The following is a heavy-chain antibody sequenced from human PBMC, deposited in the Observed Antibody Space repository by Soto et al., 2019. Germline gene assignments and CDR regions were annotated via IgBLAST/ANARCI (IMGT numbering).Heavy chain of an antibody. V-gene: IGHV3-33*01. Sequence: QVQLVESGGGVVQPGRSLRLSCAASGFTFGSYGMHWVRQAPGKGLEWVAVIWYDGSNKYYADSVKGRFTISRDNSKNTLYLQMNSLRAEDTAVYYCARDLTKAVAGAYYFDYWGQGTLVTVSS. CDR1: GFTFGSYG. CDR3: ARDLTKAVAGAYYFDY. D-gene: IGHD6-19*01. CDR2: IWYDGSNK. J-gene: IGHJ4*02.